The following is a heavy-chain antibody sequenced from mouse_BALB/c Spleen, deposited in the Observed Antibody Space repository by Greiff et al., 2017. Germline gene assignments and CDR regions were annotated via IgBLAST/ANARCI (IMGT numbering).Heavy chain of an antibody. CDR2: INPSTGYT. J-gene: IGHJ3*01. V-gene: IGHV1-7*01. Sequence: VQLQESGAELAKPGASVKMSCKASGYTFTSYWMHWVKQRPGQGLEWIGYINPSTGYTEYNQKFKDKATLTADKSSSTAYMQLSSLTSEDSAVYYCARGITEAYWGQGTLVTVSA. CDR1: GYTFTSYW. CDR3: ARGITEAY.